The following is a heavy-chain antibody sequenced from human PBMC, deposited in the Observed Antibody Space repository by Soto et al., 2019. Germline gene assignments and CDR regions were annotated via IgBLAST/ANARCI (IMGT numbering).Heavy chain of an antibody. D-gene: IGHD2-2*01. CDR2: INHSGST. CDR3: SSTPRDIVVVPAASKGSWFDP. CDR1: GGSFSGYY. J-gene: IGHJ5*02. V-gene: IGHV4-34*01. Sequence: QVQLQQWGAGLLKPSETLSLTCAVYGGSFSGYYWSWIRQPPGKGLEWIGEINHSGSTNYNPSLKSRVTISVDTSKNQFSLKLSSVTAADTAVYYCSSTPRDIVVVPAASKGSWFDPWGQGTLVTVSS.